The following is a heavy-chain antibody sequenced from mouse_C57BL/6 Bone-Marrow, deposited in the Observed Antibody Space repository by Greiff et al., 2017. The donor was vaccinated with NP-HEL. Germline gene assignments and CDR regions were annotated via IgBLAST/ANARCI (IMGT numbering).Heavy chain of an antibody. CDR3: ARSHFAY. J-gene: IGHJ3*01. CDR1: GYAFTNYL. CDR2: INPGSGGT. Sequence: QVQLQQSGAELVRPGTSVKVSCKASGYAFTNYLIEWVKQRPGQGLEWIGVINPGSGGTNYNEKFKGKATLTADKSSSTAYMQLSSLTSEDSAVYFCARSHFAYWGQGTLVTVTA. V-gene: IGHV1-54*01.